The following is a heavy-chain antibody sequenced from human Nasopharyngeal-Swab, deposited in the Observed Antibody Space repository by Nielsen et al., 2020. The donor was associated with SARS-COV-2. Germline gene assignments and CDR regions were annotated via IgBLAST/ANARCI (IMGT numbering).Heavy chain of an antibody. CDR2: ISSTSSTI. J-gene: IGHJ6*02. V-gene: IGHV3-48*02. Sequence: WIRQPPGKGLEWVSYISSTSSTIYSADSVKGRFTISRDNAKNSLYLQMNSLRDEDTAVYYCARDRWRPRFGELLGRYYYGMDVWGQGTTVTVSS. CDR3: ARDRWRPRFGELLGRYYYGMDV. D-gene: IGHD3-10*01.